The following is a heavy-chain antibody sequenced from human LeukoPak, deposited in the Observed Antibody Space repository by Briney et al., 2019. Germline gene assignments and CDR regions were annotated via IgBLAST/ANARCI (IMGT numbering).Heavy chain of an antibody. CDR2: MCGTAGCT. D-gene: IGHD3-22*01. CDR1: GFTFYMYA. V-gene: IGHV3-23*01. J-gene: IGHJ5*01. CDR3: AKDRPNFHENSGHYYRRDGDS. Sequence: GGSLTLSCQASGFTFYMYAMSWVRQAPGKGLEWVATMCGTAGCTFYPDSVKGRFTISRDNSKNVLYLRMNSLTAEDTAIYYCAKDRPNFHENSGHYYRRDGDSWGQGTLVTVSS.